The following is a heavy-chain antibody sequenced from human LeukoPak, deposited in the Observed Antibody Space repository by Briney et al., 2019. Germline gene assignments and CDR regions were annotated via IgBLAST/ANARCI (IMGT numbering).Heavy chain of an antibody. CDR2: FYYSGST. V-gene: IGHV4-59*01. Sequence: SETLSLTCIVSGGSISSYYWSWIRQPPGKGLEWIGYFYYSGSTNYNPSLKSRVTISVDTSENQFSLKLSSVTAADTAVYYCARDKGAHYYSSVHIYGMDVWAQGTRVTVSS. J-gene: IGHJ6*02. CDR3: ARDKGAHYYSSVHIYGMDV. CDR1: GGSISSYY. D-gene: IGHD3-22*01.